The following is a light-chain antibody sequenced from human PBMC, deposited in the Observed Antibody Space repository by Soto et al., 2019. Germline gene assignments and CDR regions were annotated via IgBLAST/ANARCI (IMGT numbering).Light chain of an antibody. J-gene: IGLJ3*02. CDR1: ALPKQY. V-gene: IGLV3-25*03. Sequence: SYELTQPPSVSVSPGQTARITCSGDALPKQYAYWYQQKPGQAPVLVIYKDSERPSGIPERFSGSSSGTTDTLTISGVQAEDEADYYCQSADSSGTIRIWVFGGGTKLTVL. CDR2: KDS. CDR3: QSADSSGTIRIWV.